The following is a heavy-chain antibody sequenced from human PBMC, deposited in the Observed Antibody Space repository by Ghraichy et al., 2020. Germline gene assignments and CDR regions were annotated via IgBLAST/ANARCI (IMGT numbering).Heavy chain of an antibody. CDR3: ARLAYYYDSSQGGAFDI. Sequence: ASVKVSCKASGYTFTGYYMHWVRQAPGQGLEWMGWINPNSGGTNYAQKFQGWVTMTRDTSISTAYMELSRLRSDDTAVYYCARLAYYYDSSQGGAFDIWGQGTMVTVSS. J-gene: IGHJ3*02. V-gene: IGHV1-2*04. D-gene: IGHD3-22*01. CDR1: GYTFTGYY. CDR2: INPNSGGT.